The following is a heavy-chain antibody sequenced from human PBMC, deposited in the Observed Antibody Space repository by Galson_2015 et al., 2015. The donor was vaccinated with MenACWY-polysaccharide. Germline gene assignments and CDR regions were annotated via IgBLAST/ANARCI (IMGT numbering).Heavy chain of an antibody. D-gene: IGHD2-2*01. Sequence: SLRLSCAASGFTFSSYSMNWVRQAPGKGLEWVSSISSISSYIYYADSVKGRFTISRDNAKNSLYLQMNSLRTEDTAVYYCARDQWGYCSSTSCYSYYYYYMDVWGKGTTVTVSS. CDR2: ISSISSYI. CDR3: ARDQWGYCSSTSCYSYYYYYMDV. J-gene: IGHJ6*03. CDR1: GFTFSSYS. V-gene: IGHV3-21*01.